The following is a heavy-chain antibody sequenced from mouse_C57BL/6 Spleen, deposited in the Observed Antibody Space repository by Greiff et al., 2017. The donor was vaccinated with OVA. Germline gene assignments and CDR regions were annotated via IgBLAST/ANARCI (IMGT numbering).Heavy chain of an antibody. D-gene: IGHD3-1*01. CDR3: ARSGDSVYFDY. Sequence: QVQLQQSGAELARPGASVKLSCKASGYTFTSYGISWVKQRTGQGLEWIGEVYPRSGNTYYNEKFKGKATLTADKSSSTAYMELRSLTSEDSAVYFCARSGDSVYFDYWGQGTTLTVSS. CDR2: VYPRSGNT. CDR1: GYTFTSYG. V-gene: IGHV1-81*01. J-gene: IGHJ2*01.